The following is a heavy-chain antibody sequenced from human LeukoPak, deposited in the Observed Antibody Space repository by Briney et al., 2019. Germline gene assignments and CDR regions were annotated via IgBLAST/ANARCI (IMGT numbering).Heavy chain of an antibody. CDR3: ARLYCGGDCYLLGHIDY. CDR2: VYYSGST. Sequence: PSETLSLTCTVSGDSISGADYYWGWIRQPPGKGLEWIGNVYYSGSTYYNPSLTSRVTISLGTSKHQFSLKLSSVTAADTAVYYCARLYCGGDCYLLGHIDYWGQGTLVTVSS. V-gene: IGHV4-39*01. CDR1: GDSISGADYY. J-gene: IGHJ4*02. D-gene: IGHD2-21*02.